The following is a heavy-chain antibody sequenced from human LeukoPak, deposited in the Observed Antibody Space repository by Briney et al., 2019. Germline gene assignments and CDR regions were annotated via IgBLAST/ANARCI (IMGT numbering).Heavy chain of an antibody. CDR1: GFTFSDYY. D-gene: IGHD3-3*01. CDR2: IHTDGAT. V-gene: IGHV3-53*01. Sequence: GGSLRLSCAASGFTFSDYYMSWVRQAPGKGLEWVSVIHTDGATYYAASVKGRFTISRDFSKNTLYLRMNSLRAEDTAIYYCARDRPWGGLNGFDYWGQGTLVTVAS. J-gene: IGHJ4*02. CDR3: ARDRPWGGLNGFDY.